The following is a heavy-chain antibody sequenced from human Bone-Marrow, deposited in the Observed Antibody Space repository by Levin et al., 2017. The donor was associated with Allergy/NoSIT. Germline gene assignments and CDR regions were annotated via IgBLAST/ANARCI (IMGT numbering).Heavy chain of an antibody. J-gene: IGHJ5*02. Sequence: LSLTCAASGFPFRRYDMTWVRQAPGKGLEWVSSIDGTSNYIYYADSLKGRFTISRDNAKNSVYLQMNSLTAEDTGVYYCARGPADPWGPGTLVTVSS. CDR2: IDGTSNYI. CDR1: GFPFRRYD. V-gene: IGHV3-21*01. D-gene: IGHD2-2*01. CDR3: ARGPADP.